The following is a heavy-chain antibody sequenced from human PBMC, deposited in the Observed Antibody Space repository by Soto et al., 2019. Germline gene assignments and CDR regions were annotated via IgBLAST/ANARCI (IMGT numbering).Heavy chain of an antibody. J-gene: IGHJ3*02. CDR1: GYTLTELS. V-gene: IGHV1-24*01. CDR2: FDPEVGET. CDR3: ATGDIVVVPADAFDI. Sequence: ASVKVSCKVSGYTLTELSMHWVRQAPGKGHEWMGGFDPEVGETIYAQKFQGRVTMTEDTSTDTAYMELSSLRSEDTAVYYCATGDIVVVPADAFDIWGQGTMVTVSS. D-gene: IGHD2-2*01.